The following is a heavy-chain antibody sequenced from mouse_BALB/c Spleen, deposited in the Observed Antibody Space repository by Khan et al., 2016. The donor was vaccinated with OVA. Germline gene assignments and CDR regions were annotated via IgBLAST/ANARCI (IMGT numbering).Heavy chain of an antibody. V-gene: IGHV1-4*01. CDR1: GYTFTSYT. CDR2: INPSNGYT. Sequence: QVQLKQSGAELARPGASVKMSCKASGYTFTSYTIHWIKKRPGQGLEWIGYINPSNGYTNYNQKFKDKATLTTDKSSTTAYLQLSSLKSYDSAVYNCVRDGAYHRNDGWFAYWGQGTLVTVSA. D-gene: IGHD2-14*01. CDR3: VRDGAYHRNDGWFAY. J-gene: IGHJ3*01.